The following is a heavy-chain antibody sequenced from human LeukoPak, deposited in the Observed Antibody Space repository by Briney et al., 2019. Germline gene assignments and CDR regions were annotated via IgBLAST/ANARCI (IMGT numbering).Heavy chain of an antibody. V-gene: IGHV3-66*02. CDR3: ARARCDSCGYGS. J-gene: IGHJ4*02. Sequence: GGSLRLSCAASGFTVTSSYMSWVRQAPGKGLEWVAVLYSGGHTYYAGSVRGRFTISRDTSKNTLYLQMDSLRSEDTAEYYCARARCDSCGYGSRGQGTLVTVSS. CDR2: LYSGGHT. D-gene: IGHD3-22*01. CDR1: GFTVTSSY.